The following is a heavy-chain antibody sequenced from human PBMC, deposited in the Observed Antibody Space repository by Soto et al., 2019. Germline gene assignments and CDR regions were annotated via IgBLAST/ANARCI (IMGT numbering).Heavy chain of an antibody. Sequence: PSETLSLTCTVSGGSLTSNSYYWGWIRQPPGKGLEWIGSFYYSQSTYFNPSLKSRVTISVETSKNQYSLKLSAVTAADTAVYYCARRSTVTYDYGGQGILVT. CDR3: ARRSTVTYDY. J-gene: IGHJ4*02. D-gene: IGHD4-17*01. V-gene: IGHV4-39*01. CDR1: GGSLTSNSYY. CDR2: FYYSQST.